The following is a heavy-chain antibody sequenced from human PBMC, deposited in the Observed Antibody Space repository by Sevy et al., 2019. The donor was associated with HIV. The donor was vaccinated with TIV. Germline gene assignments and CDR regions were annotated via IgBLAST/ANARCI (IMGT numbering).Heavy chain of an antibody. J-gene: IGHJ3*02. D-gene: IGHD1-26*01. V-gene: IGHV3-11*06. CDR2: ISSLSSYT. CDR1: GFTFSNYY. Sequence: GGSLRLSCAASGFTFSNYYMSWIRQAPGKGLEWVSYISSLSSYTNFADSVKGRFTISRDNAKNSLYLQMKSLRAEETAVYYCAGGSGRYNDAFDIWGQGTMVTVSS. CDR3: AGGSGRYNDAFDI.